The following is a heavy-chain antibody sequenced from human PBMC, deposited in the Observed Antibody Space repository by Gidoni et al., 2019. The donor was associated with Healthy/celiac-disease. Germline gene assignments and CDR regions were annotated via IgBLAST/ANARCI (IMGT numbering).Heavy chain of an antibody. V-gene: IGHV3-30*18. CDR2: ISYAGSNK. CDR3: AKDWETNCGSRDLLDAFDI. CDR1: GFTFRSDG. Sequence: QVQLVESGGGGVQPGRSRRLSCAASGFTFRSDGRNWVRQAPGKGLEWVAVISYAGSNKYYADSVQGRFTISRDNSKNTLYLQMNSLRAEDTAVYYCAKDWETNCGSRDLLDAFDIWGQGTMVTVSS. D-gene: IGHD7-27*01. J-gene: IGHJ3*02.